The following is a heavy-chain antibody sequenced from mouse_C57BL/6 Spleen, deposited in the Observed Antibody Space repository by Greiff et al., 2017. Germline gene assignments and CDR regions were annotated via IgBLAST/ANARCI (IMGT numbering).Heavy chain of an antibody. V-gene: IGHV1-66*01. D-gene: IGHD4-1*01. CDR3: AGQQNGDAGFAY. CDR1: GYSFTSYY. CDR2: IYPGSGNT. J-gene: IGHJ3*01. Sequence: VQLQQSGPELVKPGASVKISCKASGYSFTSYYIHWVKQRPGQGLEWIGWIYPGSGNTKYNEKFKGKATLTADTSSSTAYMQLSSLTSEDSAVYYCAGQQNGDAGFAYWGQGTLVTVSA.